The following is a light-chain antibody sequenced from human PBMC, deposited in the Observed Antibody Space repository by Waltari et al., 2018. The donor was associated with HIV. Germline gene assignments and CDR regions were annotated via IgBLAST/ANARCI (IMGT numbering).Light chain of an antibody. Sequence: QSVLTQPPSASGTPGQRLLISCSGITSNIGRNIVNWSPQLPGTATKLLIYTNNQRPSGIPDRYSGSKSGTSASLAISGLQSEDEGDYVCAAWDDSLNGYVLGTGTRVTVL. J-gene: IGLJ1*01. V-gene: IGLV1-44*01. CDR3: AAWDDSLNGYV. CDR1: TSNIGRNI. CDR2: TNN.